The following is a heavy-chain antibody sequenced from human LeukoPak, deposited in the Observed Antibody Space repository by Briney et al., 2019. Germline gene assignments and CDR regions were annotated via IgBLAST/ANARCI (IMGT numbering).Heavy chain of an antibody. D-gene: IGHD1-1*01. V-gene: IGHV4-59*11. CDR3: AGDQLALYALNI. CDR1: GGSMNSHY. J-gene: IGHJ3*02. CDR2: ISYIGST. Sequence: PSETLSLTCTVSGGSMNSHYWSWIRQPPGKGLEWLGYISYIGSTNYSPSLKSRVTISVDTSKNQFSLRLSSVTAADTAVYFCAGDQLALYALNIWGQGTMVSVSS.